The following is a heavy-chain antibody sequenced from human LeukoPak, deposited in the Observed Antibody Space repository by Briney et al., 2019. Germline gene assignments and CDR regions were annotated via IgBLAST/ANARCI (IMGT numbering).Heavy chain of an antibody. Sequence: GGSLRLSCAAPGFTFSSYAMSWVRQAPGKGLEWVSAISGSGGSTYYADSVKGRFTISRDNSKNTLYLQMNSLRAEDTAVHYCAKDRYCSGGSCYNWFDPWGQGTLVTVSS. J-gene: IGHJ5*02. CDR3: AKDRYCSGGSCYNWFDP. D-gene: IGHD2-15*01. CDR1: GFTFSSYA. CDR2: ISGSGGST. V-gene: IGHV3-23*01.